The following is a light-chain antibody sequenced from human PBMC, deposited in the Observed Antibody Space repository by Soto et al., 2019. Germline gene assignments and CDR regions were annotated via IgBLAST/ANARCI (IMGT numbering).Light chain of an antibody. CDR3: SSYTSGNTLV. CDR2: EVS. J-gene: IGLJ1*01. V-gene: IGLV2-14*01. CDR1: SSDVGGYKY. Sequence: QSVLTQPASVSGSPGQSVTISCTGTSSDVGGYKYVSWYQQHPGKAPKVMISEVSNRPSGVSNRFSGSKSGNTASLTISGLQAEDEADYYCSSYTSGNTLVFGTGTKVTVL.